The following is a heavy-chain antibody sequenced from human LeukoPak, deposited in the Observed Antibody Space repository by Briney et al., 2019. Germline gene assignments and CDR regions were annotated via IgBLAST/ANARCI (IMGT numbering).Heavy chain of an antibody. CDR3: AKATGASEIYDAFDI. CDR1: GFTFDDYA. V-gene: IGHV3-23*01. D-gene: IGHD7-27*01. Sequence: SGGPLRLSCAASGFTFDDYAMHWVRQAPGKGLEWVSAISGSGGSTYYADSVKGRFTISRDNSKNTLYLQMNSLRAEDTAVYYCAKATGASEIYDAFDIWGQGTMVTVSS. J-gene: IGHJ3*02. CDR2: ISGSGGST.